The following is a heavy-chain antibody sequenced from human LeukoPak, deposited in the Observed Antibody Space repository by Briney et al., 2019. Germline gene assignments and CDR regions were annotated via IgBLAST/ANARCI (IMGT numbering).Heavy chain of an antibody. J-gene: IGHJ3*02. V-gene: IGHV4-59*01. CDR1: GGSISSYY. CDR2: IYYSGST. D-gene: IGHD3-22*01. CDR3: AGYRHYYDSSGDAFDI. Sequence: PSETLSLTCTVSGGSISSYYWSWIRQPPGKGLEWIGYIYYSGSTNYNPSLKSRVTISVDTSKNQFSLKLSSVTAADTAVYYCAGYRHYYDSSGDAFDIWGQGTMVTAS.